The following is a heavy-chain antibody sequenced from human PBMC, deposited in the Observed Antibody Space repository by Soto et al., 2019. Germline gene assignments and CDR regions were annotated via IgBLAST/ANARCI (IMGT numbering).Heavy chain of an antibody. D-gene: IGHD4-17*01. CDR1: GFTVSSNY. J-gene: IGHJ6*03. CDR2: IYSGGST. V-gene: IGHV3-53*04. Sequence: PGGSLRLSCAASGFTVSSNYMSWVRQAPGKGLEWVSVIYSGGSTYYADSVKGRFTISRHNSKNTPYLQMNSLRAEDTAVYYCARDFYGDYGHYYYMDVWGKGTTVTVSS. CDR3: ARDFYGDYGHYYYMDV.